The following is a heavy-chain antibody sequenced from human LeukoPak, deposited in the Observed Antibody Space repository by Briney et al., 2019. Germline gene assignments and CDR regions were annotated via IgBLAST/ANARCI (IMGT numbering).Heavy chain of an antibody. CDR2: IGAYNGDT. CDR3: TRDHCRGDNCPSFDY. J-gene: IGHJ4*02. CDR1: GYTFTSFG. V-gene: IGHV1-18*04. D-gene: IGHD2-15*01. Sequence: ASVKVSCKPSGYTFTSFGISWVRQAPGQGLEWMGWIGAYNGDTNYAQKFQGRVAMTTDTSTRTAYMDLRSLRSDNTAVYDCTRDHCRGDNCPSFDYWGQGTLVTVSS.